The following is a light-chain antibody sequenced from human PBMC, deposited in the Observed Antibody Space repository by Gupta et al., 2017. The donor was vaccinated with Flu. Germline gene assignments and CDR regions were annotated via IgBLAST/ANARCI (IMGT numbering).Light chain of an antibody. V-gene: IGKV2-28*01. CDR1: QSLLHSNGYNY. CDR2: LGS. CDR3: MQALQTPG. Sequence: DIVMTQSPLSLPVTPGEPASISCRSSQSLLHSNGYNYLDWYLQKPGQSPQLLIYLGSNRASGVPDRFSGSGSGTDFTLKSSRGEAEDVGVYYCMQALQTPGFGQGTKLEIK. J-gene: IGKJ2*03.